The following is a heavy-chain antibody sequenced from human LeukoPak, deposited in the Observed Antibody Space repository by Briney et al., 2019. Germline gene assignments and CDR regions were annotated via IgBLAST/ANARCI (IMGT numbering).Heavy chain of an antibody. CDR1: GYTFTDYH. CDR3: ARGYTYGKFDY. D-gene: IGHD5-18*01. J-gene: IGHJ4*02. V-gene: IGHV1-2*06. Sequence: GASVKVSCKASGYTFTDYHIHWVRQAPGQGLEWMGRINPKNGATNYAQKFQGRVTMTRDASISTAYMELSRLRSDETAVYYCARGYTYGKFDYWGQGTLATVSS. CDR2: INPKNGAT.